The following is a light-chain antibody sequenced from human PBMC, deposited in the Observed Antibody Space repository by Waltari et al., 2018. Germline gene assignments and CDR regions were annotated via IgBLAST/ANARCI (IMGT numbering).Light chain of an antibody. CDR2: GST. Sequence: QSVLTQPPSVSGAPGQRVTIPCTGSGPNIGAGYDVHWYQHLPRAAPKLLIYGSTSRPLGVPARFFGSTSGTSASLAITGLQAEDEADYYCQSYDTSLSVVFGGGTKLTVL. CDR1: GPNIGAGYD. V-gene: IGLV1-40*01. CDR3: QSYDTSLSVV. J-gene: IGLJ3*02.